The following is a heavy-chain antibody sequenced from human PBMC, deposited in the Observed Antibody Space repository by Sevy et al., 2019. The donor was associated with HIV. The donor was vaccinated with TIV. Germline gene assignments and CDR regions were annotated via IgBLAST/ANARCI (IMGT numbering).Heavy chain of an antibody. D-gene: IGHD1-26*01. CDR2: ISGRDSST. J-gene: IGHJ3*01. CDR1: GFSFSGYV. CDR3: TKVTLWELLAAHDAFDV. Sequence: GGSLRLSCAASGFSFSGYVMNCVRQAPGKGLEWVSSISGRDSSTYYADSVRGRFIISRDNSENTLYLQMNGLRAEDTAVYYCTKVTLWELLAAHDAFDVWGQGTMVTVSS. V-gene: IGHV3-23*01.